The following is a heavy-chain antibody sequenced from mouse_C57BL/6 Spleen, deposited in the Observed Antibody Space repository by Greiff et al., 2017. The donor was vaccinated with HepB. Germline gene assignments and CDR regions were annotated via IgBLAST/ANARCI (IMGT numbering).Heavy chain of an antibody. Sequence: VQLQQSGAELARPGASVKLSCKASGYTFTSYGISWVKQRTGQGLEWIGEIYPRSGNTYYNEKFKGKATLTADKSSSTAYMELRSLTSEDSAVYFCAREGDYDVGFYAMDYWGQGTSVTVSS. CDR1: GYTFTSYG. D-gene: IGHD2-4*01. V-gene: IGHV1-81*01. CDR3: AREGDYDVGFYAMDY. J-gene: IGHJ4*01. CDR2: IYPRSGNT.